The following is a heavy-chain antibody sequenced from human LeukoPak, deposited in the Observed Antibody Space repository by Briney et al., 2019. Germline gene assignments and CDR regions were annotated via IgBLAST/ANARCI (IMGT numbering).Heavy chain of an antibody. CDR2: INSDGSST. Sequence: WGSLRLSCGASGFTFSSYWMHWVRQAPGKGLVWVSRINSDGSSTSYADSVKGRFTISRDNAKNTLDLQMNSLRAEDTAVYYCARDYYGSSFGYWGQGTLVTVPS. CDR1: GFTFSSYW. J-gene: IGHJ4*02. D-gene: IGHD3-10*01. CDR3: ARDYYGSSFGY. V-gene: IGHV3-74*01.